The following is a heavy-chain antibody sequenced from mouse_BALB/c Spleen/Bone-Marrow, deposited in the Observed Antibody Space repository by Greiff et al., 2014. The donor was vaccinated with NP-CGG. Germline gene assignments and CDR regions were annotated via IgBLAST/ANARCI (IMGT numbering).Heavy chain of an antibody. CDR1: GYAFSSYW. Sequence: QVQLQQSGAELVRPGSSVKISCKASGYAFSSYWMNWVKQRPGQGLEWIGQIYPGDGDTNYSGKFKGKATLTADESSSTAYMQLNSLTSEDSAVYFCAFGNYDFDYWGQGTTLTVSS. CDR3: AFGNYDFDY. V-gene: IGHV1-80*01. CDR2: IYPGDGDT. J-gene: IGHJ2*01. D-gene: IGHD2-1*01.